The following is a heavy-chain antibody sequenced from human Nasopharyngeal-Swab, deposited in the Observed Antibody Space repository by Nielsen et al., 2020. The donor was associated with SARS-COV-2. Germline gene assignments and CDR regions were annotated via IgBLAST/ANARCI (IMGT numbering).Heavy chain of an antibody. V-gene: IGHV3-33*01. CDR3: ARQLVYYGMDV. Sequence: GESLKISCAASGFTLSSYGMHRVRQAPGNGLEWVAVIWYDGSNKYYADSVKGRFTISRDNSKNTLYLQMNSLRAEDTAVYYCARQLVYYGMDVWGQGTTVTVSS. D-gene: IGHD6-13*01. J-gene: IGHJ6*02. CDR1: GFTLSSYG. CDR2: IWYDGSNK.